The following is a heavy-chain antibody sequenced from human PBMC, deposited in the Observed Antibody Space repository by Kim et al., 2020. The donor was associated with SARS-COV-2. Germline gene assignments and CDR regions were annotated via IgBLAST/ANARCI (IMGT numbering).Heavy chain of an antibody. J-gene: IGHJ6*03. Sequence: ASVKVSCKASGYTFTSYYMHWVRQAPGQGLEWMGIINPSGGSTSYAQKFQGRVTMTRDTSTSTVYMELSSLRSEDTAVYYCARDVGRVVTPDRHYYYYYMDVWGKGTTVTVSS. CDR1: GYTFTSYY. CDR2: INPSGGST. CDR3: ARDVGRVVTPDRHYYYYYMDV. D-gene: IGHD2-21*02. V-gene: IGHV1-46*01.